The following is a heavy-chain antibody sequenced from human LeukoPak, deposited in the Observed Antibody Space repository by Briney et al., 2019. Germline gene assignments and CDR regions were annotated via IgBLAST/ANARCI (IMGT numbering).Heavy chain of an antibody. CDR3: TKDDSGYTSSWSIDY. CDR2: ISGSDDGT. Sequence: GGSLRLSCAASGFTFSTYAMSWVRQIPGKGLEWVSAISGSDDGTYYADSVKGRFTISRDNSKNSLYLQMSSLRVEDTALYYCTKDDSGYTSSWSIDYWGQGTLVTVSS. J-gene: IGHJ4*02. D-gene: IGHD6-13*01. CDR1: GFTFSTYA. V-gene: IGHV3-23*01.